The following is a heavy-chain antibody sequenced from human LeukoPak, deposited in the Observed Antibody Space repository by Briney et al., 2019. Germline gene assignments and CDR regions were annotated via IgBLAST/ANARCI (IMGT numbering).Heavy chain of an antibody. V-gene: IGHV1-18*01. CDR3: ARDSADHYYDSSGYDY. J-gene: IGHJ4*02. Sequence: GASVKVSCKASGYTFTSYGISWVRQAPGQGLEWMGWISAYNGNTNYAQKLQGRVTMTTDTSTSTAYMELRSLRSDDTAVYYCARDSADHYYDSSGYDYWGQGTLVTVSS. CDR2: ISAYNGNT. D-gene: IGHD3-22*01. CDR1: GYTFTSYG.